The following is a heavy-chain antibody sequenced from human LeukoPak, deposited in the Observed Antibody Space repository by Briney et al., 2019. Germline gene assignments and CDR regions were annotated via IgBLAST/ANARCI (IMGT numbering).Heavy chain of an antibody. D-gene: IGHD2-2*02. CDR3: ARRVVVVVPAAILSADYYGMDV. V-gene: IGHV4-30-4*01. Sequence: SETLSLTCTVSGGSISSGDYYWSWIRQPPGTGLEWIGYIYYSGSTYYNPSLKSRVTISVDTSKNQFSLKLSSVTAADTAVYYCARRVVVVVPAAILSADYYGMDVWGQGTTVTVSS. J-gene: IGHJ6*02. CDR2: IYYSGST. CDR1: GGSISSGDYY.